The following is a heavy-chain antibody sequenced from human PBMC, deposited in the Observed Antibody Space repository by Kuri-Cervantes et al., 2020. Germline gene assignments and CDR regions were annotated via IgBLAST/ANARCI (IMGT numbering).Heavy chain of an antibody. D-gene: IGHD2-15*01. J-gene: IGHJ6*03. CDR1: GYTFSGYY. Sequence: ASVKVSCKASGYTFSGYYMHWVRQAPGQGLEWMARINPNSGGTNYAQKFQGWVTMTRDTSISTAYMELSRLTSDDTAVYYCAGGGPAGDCSGGNCYHSSYYYYMDVWGKGTTVTVSS. CDR2: INPNSGGT. CDR3: AGGGPAGDCSGGNCYHSSYYYYMDV. V-gene: IGHV1-2*04.